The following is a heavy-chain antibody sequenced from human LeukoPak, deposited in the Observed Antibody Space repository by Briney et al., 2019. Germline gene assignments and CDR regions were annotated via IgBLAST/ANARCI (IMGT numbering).Heavy chain of an antibody. CDR3: ARVSRSGYYGEY. V-gene: IGHV3-7*01. CDR1: GFTFTRYW. D-gene: IGHD3-3*01. J-gene: IGHJ4*02. CDR2: IKQDGSEQ. Sequence: GGSLRLSCAASGFTFTRYWMAWVRQAPGQGLEWVANIKQDGSEQYHVDSVRGRFTMSRDNTKNIVFLQMDSLRVEDTAVYYCARVSRSGYYGEYWGQGTTVTVSS.